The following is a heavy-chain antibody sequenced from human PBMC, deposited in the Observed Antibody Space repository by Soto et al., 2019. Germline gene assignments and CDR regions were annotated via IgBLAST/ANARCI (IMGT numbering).Heavy chain of an antibody. V-gene: IGHV3-23*01. CDR1: GFTFSSYA. D-gene: IGHD5-12*01. J-gene: IGHJ6*03. CDR2: ISGSGGST. Sequence: GGSLRLSCAASGFTFSSYAMSWVRQAPGKGLEWVSAISGSGGSTYYADSVKGRFTISRDNSKNTLYLQMNSLRAEDTAVYYCAKAGGYEAYYYYYMDVRGKGTTVTVSS. CDR3: AKAGGYEAYYYYYMDV.